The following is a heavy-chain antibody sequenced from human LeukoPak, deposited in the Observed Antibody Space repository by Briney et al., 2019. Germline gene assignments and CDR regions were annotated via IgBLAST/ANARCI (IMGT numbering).Heavy chain of an antibody. V-gene: IGHV3-30*04. CDR2: ISYDGSNK. CDR3: ARDADMGYSGYDWFRY. Sequence: GGSLRLSCAASGFTFSSYAMHWVRQAPGKGLEWVAVISYDGSNKYYADSVKGRSTISRDNSKNTLYLQMNSLRAEDTAVYYCARDADMGYSGYDWFRYWGQGTLVTVSS. D-gene: IGHD5-12*01. CDR1: GFTFSSYA. J-gene: IGHJ4*02.